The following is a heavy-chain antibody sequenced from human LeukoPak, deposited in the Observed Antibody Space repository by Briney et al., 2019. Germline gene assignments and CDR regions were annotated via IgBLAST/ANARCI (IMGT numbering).Heavy chain of an antibody. CDR3: ARGLRPYSSSSVLGY. CDR1: GGSFSGYY. CDR2: TNHSGST. D-gene: IGHD6-6*01. J-gene: IGHJ4*02. V-gene: IGHV4-34*01. Sequence: SETLSLTCAVYGGSFSGYYWSWIRQPPGKGLEWIGETNHSGSTNYNPSLKSRVTISVDTSKNQFSLKLSSVTAADTAVCYCARGLRPYSSSSVLGYWGQGTLVTVSS.